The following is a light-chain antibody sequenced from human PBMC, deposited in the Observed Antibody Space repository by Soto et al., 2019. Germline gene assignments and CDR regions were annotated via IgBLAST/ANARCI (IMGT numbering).Light chain of an antibody. CDR2: GAS. V-gene: IGKV1-39*01. J-gene: IGKJ2*01. CDR1: QIINTY. Sequence: DIQMTQSPSSLSASVGDRVTITCRASQIINTYLNWYQQKPVKPPKLLIFGASSLRSGVPSRFSGTGSGTDFTLTINSLQPDDFATYYCQQSYSSLYTFGQGTKLEIK. CDR3: QQSYSSLYT.